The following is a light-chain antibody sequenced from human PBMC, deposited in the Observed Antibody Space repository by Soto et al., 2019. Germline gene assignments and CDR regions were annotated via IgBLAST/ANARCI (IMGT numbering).Light chain of an antibody. Sequence: QLVLTQPPSASGTPGQRVTISCSGSSSNIGSKTVNWYQQLPGTVPKLLIYNSYQRPPGVPDRFSASKSGTSASLAISGLQSEDEADYYCSSWAASLNGYVFGTGTKLTVL. CDR2: NSY. CDR3: SSWAASLNGYV. V-gene: IGLV1-44*01. J-gene: IGLJ1*01. CDR1: SSNIGSKT.